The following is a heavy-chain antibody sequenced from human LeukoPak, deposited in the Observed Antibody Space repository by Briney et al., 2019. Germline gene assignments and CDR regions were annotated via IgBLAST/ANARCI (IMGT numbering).Heavy chain of an antibody. V-gene: IGHV5-51*01. CDR2: IFPDDSDT. Sequence: HGESLKISCKGSGYSFTSYWIAWVRQMPGRGLEWMGIIFPDDSDTRYSPSFQGLITISADKSINTAYLQWSSLKASGTATYYCARHSDITVADSWGQGTLVTVSS. J-gene: IGHJ4*02. D-gene: IGHD6-19*01. CDR1: GYSFTSYW. CDR3: ARHSDITVADS.